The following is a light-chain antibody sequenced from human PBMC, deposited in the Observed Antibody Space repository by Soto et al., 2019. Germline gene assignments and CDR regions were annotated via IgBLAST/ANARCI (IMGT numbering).Light chain of an antibody. CDR1: SSNIGSNY. J-gene: IGLJ2*01. CDR3: AAWDDSLSVV. CDR2: RNN. Sequence: QSVLTQPPSASGTPGQRVTISCSGSSSNIGSNYVYWYQQLPGTAPKLLIYRNNQRPSGVPDRFSGSESGTSASLAISGLRSEDEADYYCAAWDDSLSVVFGGGTKLTVL. V-gene: IGLV1-47*01.